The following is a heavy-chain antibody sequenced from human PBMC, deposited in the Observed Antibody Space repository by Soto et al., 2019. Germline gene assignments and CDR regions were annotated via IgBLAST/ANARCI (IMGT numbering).Heavy chain of an antibody. J-gene: IGHJ1*01. CDR1: GFTFSSYA. V-gene: IGHV3-23*01. D-gene: IGHD4-17*01. CDR2: ISGSGGST. Sequence: EVQLLESGGGLVQPGGSLRLSCAASGFTFSSYAMSWVRQAPGKGLEWVSAISGSGGSTYYADSVKGRFTISRDNSKNTLYLQMNSLRAEDTAVYYCAKDWGGFGDYTVEYFQHWGQGTLVTVSS. CDR3: AKDWGGFGDYTVEYFQH.